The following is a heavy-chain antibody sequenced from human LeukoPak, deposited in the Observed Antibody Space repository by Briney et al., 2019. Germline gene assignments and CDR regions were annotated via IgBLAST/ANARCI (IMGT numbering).Heavy chain of an antibody. D-gene: IGHD3-16*01. Sequence: GGSLRLSCAASGFTFSTYWMTWVRQAPGKGLEWVAFIRYGGSNKYYADSVKGRFTISRDNSKNTLYLQMNSLRAEDTAVYYCAKDRVGGIMITFGGYFDYWGQGTLVTVSS. CDR3: AKDRVGGIMITFGGYFDY. CDR2: IRYGGSNK. CDR1: GFTFSTYW. V-gene: IGHV3-30*02. J-gene: IGHJ4*02.